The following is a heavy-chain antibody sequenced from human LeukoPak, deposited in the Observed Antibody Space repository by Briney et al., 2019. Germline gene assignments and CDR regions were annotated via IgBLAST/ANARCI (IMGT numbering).Heavy chain of an antibody. Sequence: GASVKVSCKASGYTFTSYGISWVRQAPGQGLEWMGWISAYNGNTNYAQKLQGRVTMTTDTSTSTAYMELRSLRSDDTAVYYCARDVRSSSWFVKSHHYYYYGMDVWGQGTTVTVSS. V-gene: IGHV1-18*01. CDR2: ISAYNGNT. D-gene: IGHD6-13*01. CDR1: GYTFTSYG. CDR3: ARDVRSSSWFVKSHHYYYYGMDV. J-gene: IGHJ6*02.